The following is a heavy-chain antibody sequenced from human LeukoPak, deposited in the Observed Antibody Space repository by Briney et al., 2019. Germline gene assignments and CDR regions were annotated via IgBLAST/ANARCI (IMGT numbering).Heavy chain of an antibody. CDR2: IYYSGST. J-gene: IGHJ4*02. Sequence: SSETLSLTCTVSGGSISSYYWSWIRQPPGKGLEWIGYIYYSGSTNYNPSLKSRVTISVDTSKNQFSLKLSSVTAADTAVYYCARGPPPDFDYWGRGTLVIVSS. CDR1: GGSISSYY. CDR3: ARGPPPDFDY. V-gene: IGHV4-59*12.